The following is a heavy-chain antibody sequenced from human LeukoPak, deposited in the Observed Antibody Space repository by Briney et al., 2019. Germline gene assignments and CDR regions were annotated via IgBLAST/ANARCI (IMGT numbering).Heavy chain of an antibody. CDR1: GGSISSYY. V-gene: IGHV4-59*06. Sequence: PSETLSLTCTVSGGSISSYYWSWIRQHPGKGLEWIGYIYYSGSTYYNPSLKSRVTISVDTSKNQFSLKLSSVTAADTAVYYCARDENYYDSSGYFDWYFDLWGRGTLVTVSS. D-gene: IGHD3-22*01. J-gene: IGHJ2*01. CDR3: ARDENYYDSSGYFDWYFDL. CDR2: IYYSGST.